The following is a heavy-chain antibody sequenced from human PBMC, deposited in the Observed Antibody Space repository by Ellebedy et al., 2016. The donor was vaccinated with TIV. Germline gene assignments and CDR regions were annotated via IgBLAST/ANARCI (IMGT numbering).Heavy chain of an antibody. D-gene: IGHD4-17*01. CDR2: ISSSGSNI. CDR3: ARDDYGESGGMDV. J-gene: IGHJ6*02. CDR1: GFTFSDHY. V-gene: IGHV3-11*01. Sequence: GESLKISCAASGFTFSDHYMSWIRQAPGKGLEWVSYISSSGSNIYYVDSAKGRFTISRDNAKNSLYLQMNSLRAEDTAVYYCARDDYGESGGMDVWGQGTTVTVSS.